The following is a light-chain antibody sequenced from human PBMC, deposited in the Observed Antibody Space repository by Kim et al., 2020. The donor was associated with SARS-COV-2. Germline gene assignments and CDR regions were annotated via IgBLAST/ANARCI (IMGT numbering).Light chain of an antibody. Sequence: SSELTQDPAVSVALGQTVRITCQGDSLRTYYANWYQQKPGQAPVLVIYAKNNRPSGIPDRFSGSSSGNTASLTITGAQAEDEADYYCNSRDNSGNHLVFGGGTKLTVL. CDR2: AKN. V-gene: IGLV3-19*01. CDR3: NSRDNSGNHLV. J-gene: IGLJ3*02. CDR1: SLRTYY.